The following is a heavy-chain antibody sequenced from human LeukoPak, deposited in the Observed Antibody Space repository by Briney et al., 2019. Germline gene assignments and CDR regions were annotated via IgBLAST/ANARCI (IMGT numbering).Heavy chain of an antibody. V-gene: IGHV3-11*04. J-gene: IGHJ4*02. CDR3: ASGRVAALFDY. CDR2: ISSSGSTI. Sequence: GGSLRLSCAASGFTFSDYYMSWIRQAPGKGLEWVSYISSSGSTIYYADSVKGRFTISRDNAKNSLYLQMNSLRAEDAAVYYCASGRVAALFDYWGQGTLVTVSS. D-gene: IGHD6-13*01. CDR1: GFTFSDYY.